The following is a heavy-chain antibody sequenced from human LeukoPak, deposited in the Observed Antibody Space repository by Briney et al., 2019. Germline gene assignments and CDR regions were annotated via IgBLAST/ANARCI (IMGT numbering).Heavy chain of an antibody. Sequence: GGSLRLSCAASGFTFSSYSMNWVRQAPGKGLEWVSSISSSSSYIYYADSVKGRFTISRDNAKNSLYLQMNSLRAEDTAVYYCARDEGSSENWNYAQYWGQGTLVTVSS. CDR3: ARDEGSSENWNYAQY. CDR1: GFTFSSYS. J-gene: IGHJ4*02. V-gene: IGHV3-21*01. CDR2: ISSSSSYI. D-gene: IGHD1-7*01.